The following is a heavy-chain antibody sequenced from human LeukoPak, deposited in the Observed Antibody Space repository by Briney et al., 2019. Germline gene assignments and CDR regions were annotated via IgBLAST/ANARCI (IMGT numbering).Heavy chain of an antibody. V-gene: IGHV3-53*05. CDR1: GFTFSSYS. CDR2: IYSGGST. CDR3: ARGSVLLWFGELLSKYYYYYMDV. Sequence: PGGSLRLSCAASGFTFSSYSMNWVRQGPGKGLEWVSVIYSGGSTYYADSVKGRFTISRDNSKNTLFLQMNSLRSEDTAVYYCARGSVLLWFGELLSKYYYYYMDVWGKGTTVTISS. D-gene: IGHD3-10*01. J-gene: IGHJ6*03.